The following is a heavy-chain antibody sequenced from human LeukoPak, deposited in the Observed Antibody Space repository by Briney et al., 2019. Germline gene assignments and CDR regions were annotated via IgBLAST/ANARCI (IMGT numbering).Heavy chain of an antibody. CDR1: GFTFSSYA. Sequence: AGGSLRLSCAASGFTFSSYAMSWVRQAPGKGLEWVSAISGSGGSTYYADSVKGRFTISRDDSKNTLYLQMNSLRAEDTAVYYCANLDYVAYFDYWGQGTLVTVSS. CDR2: ISGSGGST. V-gene: IGHV3-23*01. J-gene: IGHJ4*02. D-gene: IGHD4-17*01. CDR3: ANLDYVAYFDY.